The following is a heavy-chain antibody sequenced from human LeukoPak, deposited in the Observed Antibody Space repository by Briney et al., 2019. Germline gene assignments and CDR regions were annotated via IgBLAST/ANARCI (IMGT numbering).Heavy chain of an antibody. V-gene: IGHV3-23*01. Sequence: PGGSLRLSCAASGFTFSDYAMNWVRQAPGKGLEWVSIISGGGGSTYYADSVKGRFTISRDNSKNTLYLQMNSLRAEDTAVYYCAKGQMVTTTYFDLWGRGTLVTVSS. J-gene: IGHJ2*01. CDR1: GFTFSDYA. D-gene: IGHD2-21*02. CDR3: AKGQMVTTTYFDL. CDR2: ISGGGGST.